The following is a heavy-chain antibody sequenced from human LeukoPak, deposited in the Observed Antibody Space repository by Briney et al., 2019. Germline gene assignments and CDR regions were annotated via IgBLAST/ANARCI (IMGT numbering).Heavy chain of an antibody. D-gene: IGHD3-16*01. CDR1: GYTFTSYA. J-gene: IGHJ4*02. CDR3: ARWGSSGFYYFDY. Sequence: ASVKVSCKASGYTFTSYAMNWVRQAPGQGLEWMGWINTNTGNPTYAQGFTGRFVFSLDTSVSTAYLQISSLKAADTAVNYCARWGSSGFYYFDYWGQGTLVTVSS. V-gene: IGHV7-4-1*02. CDR2: INTNTGNP.